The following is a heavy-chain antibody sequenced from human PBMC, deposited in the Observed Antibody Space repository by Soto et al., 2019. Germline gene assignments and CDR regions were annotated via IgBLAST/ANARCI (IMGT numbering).Heavy chain of an antibody. V-gene: IGHV2-70*11. Sequence: SGPTLVNPTQTLTLTCTFSGLSRSTSGMCVSWIRQPPGKALEWLARIDWDDDKYYSTSLKTRLTISKDTSKNQVVLTMTNMDPVDTATYYCARMLTYCSGGSGYDAVIDYWGQGTLVTVSS. CDR2: IDWDDDK. D-gene: IGHD2-15*01. J-gene: IGHJ4*02. CDR1: GLSRSTSGMC. CDR3: ARMLTYCSGGSGYDAVIDY.